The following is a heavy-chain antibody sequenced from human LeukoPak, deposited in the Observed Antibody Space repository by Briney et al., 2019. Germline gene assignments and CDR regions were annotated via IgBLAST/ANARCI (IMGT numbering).Heavy chain of an antibody. V-gene: IGHV1-46*01. CDR3: ARASGYYEMGGDYFDY. CDR2: INPSGGST. CDR1: GYTFTSYY. J-gene: IGHJ4*02. Sequence: ASVKVSFKASGYTFTSYYMHWVRQAPGQGLEWMGIINPSGGSTSYAQKFQGRVTMTRDTSTSTVYMELSSLRSEDTAVYYCARASGYYEMGGDYFDYWGQGTLVTVSS. D-gene: IGHD3-3*01.